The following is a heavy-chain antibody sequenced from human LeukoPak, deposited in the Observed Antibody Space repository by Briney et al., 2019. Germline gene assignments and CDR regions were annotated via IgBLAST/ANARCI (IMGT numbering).Heavy chain of an antibody. V-gene: IGHV1-8*03. CDR3: ARGTRIEQLVLSGYYYYMDV. CDR2: MNPNSGNT. Sequence: ASVKVSCKASGYTFTGYYMHWVRQATGQGLEWMGWMNPNSGNTGYAQKFQGRVTITRNTSISTAYMELSSLRSEDTAVYYCARGTRIEQLVLSGYYYYMDVWGKGTTVTVSS. D-gene: IGHD6-6*01. J-gene: IGHJ6*03. CDR1: GYTFTGYY.